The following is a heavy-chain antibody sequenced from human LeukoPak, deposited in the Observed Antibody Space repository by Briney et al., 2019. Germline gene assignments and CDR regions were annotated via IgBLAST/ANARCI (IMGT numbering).Heavy chain of an antibody. D-gene: IGHD4-11*01. CDR3: ARAPTVTGSYYYYYMDV. CDR1: GFTDSSNY. Sequence: GGPLRLSCAASGFTDSSNYMSWVREAPGKGLEWVSVIYSGGSTYYADSVKGRFTISRDNSKNTLYLQMNSLRAEDTAVYYCARAPTVTGSYYYYYMDVWGKGTTVTVSS. J-gene: IGHJ6*03. CDR2: IYSGGST. V-gene: IGHV3-53*01.